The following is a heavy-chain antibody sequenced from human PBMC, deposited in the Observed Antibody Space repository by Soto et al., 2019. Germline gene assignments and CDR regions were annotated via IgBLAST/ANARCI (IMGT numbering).Heavy chain of an antibody. CDR3: TNAYDSSGPPDY. Sequence: EVQLVESGGGLVQHGGSLKLSCAASGFTFSGSAMHWVRQASGKGLEWVGRIRSKANSYATAYAASVKGRFTISRDDSKNTAYLQMNSLKTEDTAVYYCTNAYDSSGPPDYWGQGTLVTVSS. J-gene: IGHJ4*02. D-gene: IGHD3-22*01. V-gene: IGHV3-73*02. CDR2: IRSKANSYAT. CDR1: GFTFSGSA.